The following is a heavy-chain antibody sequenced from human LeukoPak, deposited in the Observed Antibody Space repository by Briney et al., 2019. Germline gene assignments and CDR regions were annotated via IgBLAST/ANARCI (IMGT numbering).Heavy chain of an antibody. D-gene: IGHD6-19*01. CDR3: ARGIAVAGTGYYYGMDV. V-gene: IGHV1-69*13. CDR1: GGTFSSYA. Sequence: ASVKLSCKASGGTFSSYAISWVRQAPGQRREWMGGIIPIFGTANYAQKFQGRVTITADESTSTAYMELSSLRSEDTAVYYCARGIAVAGTGYYYGMDVWGQGTTVTVSS. J-gene: IGHJ6*02. CDR2: IIPIFGTA.